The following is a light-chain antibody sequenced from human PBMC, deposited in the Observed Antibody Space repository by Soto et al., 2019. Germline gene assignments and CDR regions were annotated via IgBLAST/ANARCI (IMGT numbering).Light chain of an antibody. CDR2: WAS. CDR3: QHYYSTPLN. Sequence: DIVMTQSPDSLAVALGERATINCKSSQSVLFTSNHNNYFAWYQKKPGQPPKLLIYWASTRESGVPDRFSGSGSGTNFTLSISRLQAEDVAVDYCQHYYSTPLNFVPGTKVYIK. V-gene: IGKV4-1*01. CDR1: QSVLFTSNHNNY. J-gene: IGKJ3*01.